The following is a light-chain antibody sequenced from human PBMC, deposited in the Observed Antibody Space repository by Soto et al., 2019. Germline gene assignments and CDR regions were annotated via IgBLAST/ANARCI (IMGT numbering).Light chain of an antibody. Sequence: QPALTQPPSASGSPGQSVTLSCTGTSSDVGGYNYVSWYQQYPGRAPKLMIYEVTKRPSGVPDRFSGSKPGNTASLTVSGLQAEDEADYYCSSYAASNNFYFVFGGGTKVNVL. CDR2: EVT. V-gene: IGLV2-8*01. CDR3: SSYAASNNFYFV. J-gene: IGLJ3*02. CDR1: SSDVGGYNY.